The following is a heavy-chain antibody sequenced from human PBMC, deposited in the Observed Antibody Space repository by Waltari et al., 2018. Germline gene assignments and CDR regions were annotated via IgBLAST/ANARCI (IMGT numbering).Heavy chain of an antibody. CDR1: GFTFSSYE. V-gene: IGHV3-48*03. D-gene: IGHD7-27*01. CDR2: ISSSGSTI. CDR3: AIPLLWGYDAFDI. Sequence: EVQLVESGGGLVQPGGSLRLSCAASGFTFSSYEMNWVRKAPGKGLEWVSYISSSGSTIYYADSVKGRFTISRDNAKNSLYLQMNSLRAEDTAVYYCAIPLLWGYDAFDIWGQGTMVTVSS. J-gene: IGHJ3*02.